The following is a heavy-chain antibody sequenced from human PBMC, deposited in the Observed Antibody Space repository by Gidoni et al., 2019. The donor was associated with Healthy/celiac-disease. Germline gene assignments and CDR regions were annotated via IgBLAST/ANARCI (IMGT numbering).Heavy chain of an antibody. CDR3: ARDGTSSSFDY. CDR2: INAGNGNT. D-gene: IGHD6-6*01. J-gene: IGHJ4*02. V-gene: IGHV1-3*01. CDR1: GYTFTSYA. Sequence: QVQLVQSGAEVKKPGASVKGSCQASGYTFTSYAMHWVRQAPGQRLEWMGWINAGNGNTKYSQKFQGRVTITRDTSASTAYMELSSLRSEDTAVYYCARDGTSSSFDYWGQGTLVTVSS.